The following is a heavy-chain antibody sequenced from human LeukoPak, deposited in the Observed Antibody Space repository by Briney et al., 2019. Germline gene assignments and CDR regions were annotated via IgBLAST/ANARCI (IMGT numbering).Heavy chain of an antibody. CDR2: IYSGGST. CDR1: GFTFSHYA. V-gene: IGHV3-66*04. CDR3: ARLPSGDV. J-gene: IGHJ6*02. Sequence: GGSLRVSCVASGFTFSHYAMSWVRQAPGKGLEWVSVIYSGGSTYYADSVTGRFTISRDNSKNTLYLQMNSLRAEDTAVYYCARLPSGDVWGQGTTVTVSS.